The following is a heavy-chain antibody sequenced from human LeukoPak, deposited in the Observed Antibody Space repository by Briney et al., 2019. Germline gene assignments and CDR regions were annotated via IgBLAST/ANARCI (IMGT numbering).Heavy chain of an antibody. J-gene: IGHJ4*02. D-gene: IGHD6-19*01. CDR3: AKGIAVAGIDY. CDR2: IKKDGSEK. CDR1: GFTFIKYW. Sequence: GGSLRLSCGASGFTFIKYWMSWVRQAPGKGLEWVANIKKDGSEKYYVDSVKGRFTISRDNGKNSLYLQMNSLRAEDTAVYYCAKGIAVAGIDYWGQGTLVTVSS. V-gene: IGHV3-7*01.